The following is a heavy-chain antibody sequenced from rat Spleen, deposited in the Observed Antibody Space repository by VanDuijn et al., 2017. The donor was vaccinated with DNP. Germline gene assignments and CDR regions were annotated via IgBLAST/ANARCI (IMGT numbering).Heavy chain of an antibody. CDR1: GFTFSSYW. D-gene: IGHD4-2*01. V-gene: IGHV5-58*01. J-gene: IGHJ4*01. Sequence: EVQVVETGGGLVQPGRSLKLSCVASGFTFSSYWMYWIRQAPGKGLEWVASINTDGGSTYYPDSVKGRFTISRDNAENTVYLQMNSLRSEDTGTYYCAKDKNGGYAMDAWGQGTSVTVSS. CDR2: INTDGGST. CDR3: AKDKNGGYAMDA.